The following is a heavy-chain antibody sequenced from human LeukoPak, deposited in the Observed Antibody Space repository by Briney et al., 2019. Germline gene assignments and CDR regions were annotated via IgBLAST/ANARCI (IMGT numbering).Heavy chain of an antibody. V-gene: IGHV3-23*01. CDR1: RFTFSNYA. CDR2: ISGSGGST. J-gene: IGHJ4*01. D-gene: IGHD3-22*01. CDR3: AKSAYYDSSGFYREYYFDY. Sequence: GGSLRLSCAASRFTFSNYAMSWVRQAPGKGLEWVSTISGSGGSTYYADSVKGRFTISRDNSKNTLHLQMNSLRAEDTAVYYCAKSAYYDSSGFYREYYFDYWGHGTLVTVSS.